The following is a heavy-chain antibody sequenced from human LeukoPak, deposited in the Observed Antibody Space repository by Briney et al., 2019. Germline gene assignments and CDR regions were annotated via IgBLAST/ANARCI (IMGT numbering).Heavy chain of an antibody. CDR2: ISWNSASI. CDR1: GFTFDDYA. V-gene: IGHV3-9*01. CDR3: AKANLPVLRFLEWLTTNWFDP. J-gene: IGHJ5*02. Sequence: GGSLRLSCAASGFTFDDYAMHWVRQAPGKGLEWVSGISWNSASIGYADSVKGRFTISRDNANNSLYLQMSSLRPEDTAFYYCAKANLPVLRFLEWLTTNWFDPWGQGTLVTVSS. D-gene: IGHD3-3*01.